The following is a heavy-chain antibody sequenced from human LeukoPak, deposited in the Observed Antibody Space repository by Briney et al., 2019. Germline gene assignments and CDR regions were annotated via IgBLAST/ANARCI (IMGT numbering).Heavy chain of an antibody. CDR1: GYSFTSHW. V-gene: IGHV5-51*01. CDR3: AGREARDYATQNWFDP. J-gene: IGHJ5*02. Sequence: GESLKISCKASGYSFTSHWIGWVRQMPGKGLEWMRIIYPDDSDTRYSPSFQGQVIISADKSINTAYLQWSSLKASDTAMYYCAGREARDYATQNWFDPWGQGTLVTVSS. CDR2: IYPDDSDT. D-gene: IGHD4-17*01.